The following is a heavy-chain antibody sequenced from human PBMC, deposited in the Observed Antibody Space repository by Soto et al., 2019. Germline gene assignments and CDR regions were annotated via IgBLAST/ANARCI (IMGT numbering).Heavy chain of an antibody. CDR3: ARDRRQSSTTLNWFDP. J-gene: IGHJ5*02. CDR2: ISYDGSNK. CDR1: GFTFSSYA. Sequence: GGSLRLSCAASGFTFSSYAMHWVRQAPGKGLEWVAVISYDGSNKYYADSVKGRFTISRDNSKNTLYLQMNSLRAEDTAVYYCARDRRQSSTTLNWFDPWGQGTLVTVSS. D-gene: IGHD2-2*01. V-gene: IGHV3-30-3*01.